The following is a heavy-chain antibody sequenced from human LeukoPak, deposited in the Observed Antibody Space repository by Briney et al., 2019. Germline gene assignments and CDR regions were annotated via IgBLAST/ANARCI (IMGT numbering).Heavy chain of an antibody. CDR1: GGSISAYY. V-gene: IGHV4-59*12. CDR2: VYHTGST. J-gene: IGHJ6*03. D-gene: IGHD6-6*01. Sequence: SETLSLTCTVSGGSISAYYWSWVRQPPGKGLEWIGYVYHTGSTNYNPSLKSRVTISVDTSKNQFSLKLSSVTAADTAVYYCARASLPYYYYMDVWGKGTTVTVSS. CDR3: ARASLPYYYYMDV.